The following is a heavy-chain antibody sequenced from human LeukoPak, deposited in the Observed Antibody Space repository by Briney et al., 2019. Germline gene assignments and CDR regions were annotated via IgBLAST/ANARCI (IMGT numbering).Heavy chain of an antibody. CDR2: IFYSGST. V-gene: IGHV4-59*12. D-gene: IGHD5-24*01. J-gene: IGHJ4*02. Sequence: PSETLSLTCNISGGSISNYYWSWIRQPPREGLEWIGYIFYSGSTNYNPSLKSRVTISLDTSKTQFSLKLSSVTAADTAVYYCARRDLLEMATTDFDYWGQGTLVTVSS. CDR1: GGSISNYY. CDR3: ARRDLLEMATTDFDY.